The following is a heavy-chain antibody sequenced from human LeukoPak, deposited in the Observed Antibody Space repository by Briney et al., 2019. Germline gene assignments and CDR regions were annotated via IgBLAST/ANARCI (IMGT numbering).Heavy chain of an antibody. D-gene: IGHD2-15*01. V-gene: IGHV1-46*01. Sequence: ASVKVSCKASGGTFSSYAISWVRQAPGQGLEWMGIINPSGGSTSYAQKFQGRVTMTRDTSTSTVYMELSSLRSEDTAVYYCARDDGVYCSGGSCYSDYRGYYYMDVWGKGTTVTISS. CDR1: GGTFSSYA. CDR2: INPSGGST. CDR3: ARDDGVYCSGGSCYSDYRGYYYMDV. J-gene: IGHJ6*03.